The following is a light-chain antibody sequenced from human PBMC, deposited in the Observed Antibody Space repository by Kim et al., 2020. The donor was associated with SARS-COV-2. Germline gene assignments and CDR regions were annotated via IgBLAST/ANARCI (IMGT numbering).Light chain of an antibody. J-gene: IGKJ2*01. Sequence: VSPGEGATLSCRASQSISSNLAWYQLKPGQAPRLLVYGASTRATGVPARFSGSGSGTEFTLTVSSLQSEDFAVYYCQQYHRWPPVTFGQGTNLEI. CDR1: QSISSN. V-gene: IGKV3-15*01. CDR3: QQYHRWPPVT. CDR2: GAS.